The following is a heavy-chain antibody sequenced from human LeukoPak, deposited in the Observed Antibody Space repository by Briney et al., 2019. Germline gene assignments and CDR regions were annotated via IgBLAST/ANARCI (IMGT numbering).Heavy chain of an antibody. CDR3: ARGSSSSGWYDY. J-gene: IGHJ4*02. CDR2: IIPNSGGT. CDR1: GGTFSSYA. V-gene: IGHV1-2*02. Sequence: ASVKVSCKASGGTFSSYAISWVRQAPGQGLEWMGGIIPNSGGTNYAQKFQGRVTMTRDTSISTAYMELSRLTSDDAAVYYCARGSSSSGWYDYWSQGTLVTVSS. D-gene: IGHD6-19*01.